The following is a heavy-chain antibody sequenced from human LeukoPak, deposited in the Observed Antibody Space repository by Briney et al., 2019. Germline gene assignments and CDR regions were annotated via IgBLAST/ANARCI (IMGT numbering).Heavy chain of an antibody. D-gene: IGHD2-2*01. CDR3: ARDPIQVVVPAAIGWFDP. V-gene: IGHV1-2*02. J-gene: IGHJ5*02. Sequence: ASVKVSCKASGYTFTGYYMHWVRQAPGQGLEWMGWINPNSGGTNYAQTFQGRVTMTRDTSISTAYMELSRLRSDATAVDYCARDPIQVVVPAAIGWFDPWGQGTLVTVSS. CDR1: GYTFTGYY. CDR2: INPNSGGT.